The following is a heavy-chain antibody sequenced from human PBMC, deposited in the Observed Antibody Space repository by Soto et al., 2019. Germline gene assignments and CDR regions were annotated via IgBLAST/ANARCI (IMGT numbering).Heavy chain of an antibody. CDR2: IYHSGST. CDR3: ATSTQRGGIVVVTTDAFDI. V-gene: IGHV4-4*02. D-gene: IGHD3-22*01. J-gene: IGHJ3*02. CDR1: GGSISSSNW. Sequence: PSETLSLTCAVSGGSISSSNWWSWVRQPPGKGLEWIGEIYHSGSTNYNPSLKSRVTISVDKSKNQFTLKLSSVTAADTAVYYCATSTQRGGIVVVTTDAFDIWGQGTMVTVSS.